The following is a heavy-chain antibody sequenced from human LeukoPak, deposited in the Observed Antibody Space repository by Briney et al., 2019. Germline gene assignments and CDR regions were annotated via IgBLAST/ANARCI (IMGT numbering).Heavy chain of an antibody. Sequence: SETLSPTCTVSGGSISSYYWTWIRQPPGKGLEWIGYFSYSGSTNYNPSLKSRVTISVDTSKNQFSLNLTSVTAADTAVYYCARGYSRSWYQAVVYIWLDPWGQGTLVTVSS. V-gene: IGHV4-59*01. CDR1: GGSISSYY. CDR3: ARGYSRSWYQAVVYIWLDP. J-gene: IGHJ5*02. D-gene: IGHD6-13*01. CDR2: FSYSGST.